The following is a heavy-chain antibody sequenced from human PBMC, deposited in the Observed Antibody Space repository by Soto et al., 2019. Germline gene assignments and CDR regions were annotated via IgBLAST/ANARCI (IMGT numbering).Heavy chain of an antibody. CDR1: GGTFSSYA. CDR2: IIPIFGTA. Sequence: QVQLVQSGAEVKKPGSSVKVSCKASGGTFSSYAISWVRQAPGQGLEWMGGIIPIFGTANYAQKFQGRVTITADDSTSTAYMELSSLSSEDTAVYYCARVTMVRGVVLYGMDVWGQGTTVTVSS. D-gene: IGHD3-10*01. CDR3: ARVTMVRGVVLYGMDV. J-gene: IGHJ6*02. V-gene: IGHV1-69*12.